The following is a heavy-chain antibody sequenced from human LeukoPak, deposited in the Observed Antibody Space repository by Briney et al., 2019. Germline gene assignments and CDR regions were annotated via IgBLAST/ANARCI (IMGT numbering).Heavy chain of an antibody. J-gene: IGHJ3*02. CDR2: IYPGDSDS. CDR1: GYKFTSYW. CDR3: ARRPSYSSSSDAFDI. D-gene: IGHD6-6*01. Sequence: GESLKISCKGSGYKFTSYWIAWVRQMPGQGLEWMGIIYPGDSDSRYSPSFQGQVTISADKSISTAYLQWSSLKASDTAMYYCARRPSYSSSSDAFDIWGQGTMVTVSS. V-gene: IGHV5-51*01.